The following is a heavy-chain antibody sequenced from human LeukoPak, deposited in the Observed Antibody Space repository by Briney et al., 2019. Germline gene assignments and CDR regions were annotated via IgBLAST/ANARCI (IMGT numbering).Heavy chain of an antibody. Sequence: ASVTVSCKASGYSFTSYGIAWVRQPHGQGLEWMGWISPYNGYTNYAQNVQGRVTMTTDTSTSTVYMEVRSLRSDDTAVYYCARWNEEYYFDYSGQGTLVTVSS. J-gene: IGHJ4*02. CDR3: ARWNEEYYFDY. V-gene: IGHV1-18*01. CDR1: GYSFTSYG. CDR2: ISPYNGYT. D-gene: IGHD1-1*01.